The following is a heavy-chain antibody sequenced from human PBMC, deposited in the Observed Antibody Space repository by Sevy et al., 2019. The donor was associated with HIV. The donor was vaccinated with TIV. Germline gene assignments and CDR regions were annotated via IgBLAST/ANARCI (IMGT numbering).Heavy chain of an antibody. V-gene: IGHV3-30*01. Sequence: SLRLSCATSGFTFWGYALHCVHQAPGKGLERVAVISYDESTKYGDSVKGRFAISRDNSKKTLYLHMNNLRAQDTAVYYCARDRGSGGYYFDYWGQGALVSVSS. CDR3: ARDRGSGGYYFDY. CDR2: ISYDESTK. J-gene: IGHJ4*02. CDR1: GFTFWGYA. D-gene: IGHD6-19*01.